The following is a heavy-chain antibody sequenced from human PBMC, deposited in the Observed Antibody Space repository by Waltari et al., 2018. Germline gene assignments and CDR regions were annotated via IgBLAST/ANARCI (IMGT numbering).Heavy chain of an antibody. CDR1: GGSFSGYY. CDR3: ARAVTHYYYYYMDV. CDR2: INHSGST. D-gene: IGHD5-18*01. Sequence: QVQLQQWGAGMLKPSETLSLTCAVYGGSFSGYYWSWIRQPPGKGLEWIGEINHSGSTNYNPSLKSRVTISVDTSKNQFSLKLSSVTAADTAVYYCARAVTHYYYYYMDVWGKGTTVTVSS. J-gene: IGHJ6*03. V-gene: IGHV4-34*01.